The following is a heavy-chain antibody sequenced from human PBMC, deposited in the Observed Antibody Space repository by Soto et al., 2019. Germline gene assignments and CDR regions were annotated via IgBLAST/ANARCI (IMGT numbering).Heavy chain of an antibody. Sequence: QAQLQESGPGLVKPSQTLSLTCTVSGVSISSDEYFWSWIRQSSGKGLEMIGYIYRSGTIFSNPSLESRVAMSVDRSKSQFSLELSSVTAADTAVYYCARGSDVMARGVTFFDYWGQGILVTVSS. D-gene: IGHD3-10*01. CDR3: ARGSDVMARGVTFFDY. J-gene: IGHJ4*02. V-gene: IGHV4-30-4*01. CDR2: IYRSGTI. CDR1: GVSISSDEYF.